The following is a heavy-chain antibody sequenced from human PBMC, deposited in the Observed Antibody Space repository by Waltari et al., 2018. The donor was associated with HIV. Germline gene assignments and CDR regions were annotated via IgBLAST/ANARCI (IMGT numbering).Heavy chain of an antibody. CDR2: INSDGSST. Sequence: EVQLVESGGGLVQPGGSLRLSCAASGFTFSSYWMHWVRQAPGKGLVWVSRINSDGSSTNYADSVKGRFTISRDNAKNTVYRQMNSLRAEDTALYYCASLYNYVWGSPPPFDYWGQGTLVTVSS. V-gene: IGHV3-74*01. J-gene: IGHJ4*02. D-gene: IGHD3-16*01. CDR3: ASLYNYVWGSPPPFDY. CDR1: GFTFSSYW.